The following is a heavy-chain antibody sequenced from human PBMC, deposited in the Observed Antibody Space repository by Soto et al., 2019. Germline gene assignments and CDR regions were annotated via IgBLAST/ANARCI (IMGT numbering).Heavy chain of an antibody. Sequence: GGSLRLSCAASGFTFSSYWMSWVRQAPGKGLEWVANIKQDGSEKYYVDSVKGRFTISRDNAKNSLYLQMNSLRAEDTAVYYCARVPLHVSSSWYPGAFDIWGQGTMVTVSS. CDR1: GFTFSSYW. D-gene: IGHD6-13*01. V-gene: IGHV3-7*01. CDR3: ARVPLHVSSSWYPGAFDI. CDR2: IKQDGSEK. J-gene: IGHJ3*02.